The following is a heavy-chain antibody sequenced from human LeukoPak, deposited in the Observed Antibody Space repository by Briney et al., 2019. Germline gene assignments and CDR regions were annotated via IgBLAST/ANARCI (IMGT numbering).Heavy chain of an antibody. D-gene: IGHD6-19*01. J-gene: IGHJ4*02. Sequence: GGSLRLSCAASGFTFSSYAMSWVRQAPGKGLEWVSAISGSGGSTYYADSVKGRFTISRDNSKNTLYLQMNSLRAEDTAVYYCAKASGDSGWYGDYYLDYWGQGTLVTVSS. CDR1: GFTFSSYA. CDR2: ISGSGGST. V-gene: IGHV3-23*01. CDR3: AKASGDSGWYGDYYLDY.